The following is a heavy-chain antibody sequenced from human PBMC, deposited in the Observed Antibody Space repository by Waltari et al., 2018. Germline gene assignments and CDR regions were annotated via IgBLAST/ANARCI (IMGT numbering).Heavy chain of an antibody. J-gene: IGHJ4*02. CDR2: INPSGGST. CDR3: ASTPIKKYSSGFDY. Sequence: QVQLVQSGAEVKKPGSSVKVSCKASGGTFSSYAISWVRQAPGQGLEWMGIINPSGGSTSYAQKFQGRVTMTRDTSTSTVYMELSSLRSEDTAVYYCASTPIKKYSSGFDYWGQGTLVTVSS. V-gene: IGHV1-46*01. D-gene: IGHD6-19*01. CDR1: GGTFSSYA.